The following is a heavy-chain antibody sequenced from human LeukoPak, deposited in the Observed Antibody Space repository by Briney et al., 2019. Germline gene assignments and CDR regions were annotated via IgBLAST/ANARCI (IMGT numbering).Heavy chain of an antibody. CDR2: IYYSGSTS. Sequence: KTSETLSLTCTVSGGSISSGGYYWSWIRQHPGKGLEWIGYIYYSGSTSYCNPSLKSRVTISADTSKNQFSLKLSSVTAADTAVYYCARGGYSSTFDYWGQGTLVTVSS. CDR3: ARGGYSSTFDY. J-gene: IGHJ4*02. D-gene: IGHD5-18*01. V-gene: IGHV4-31*03. CDR1: GGSISSGGYY.